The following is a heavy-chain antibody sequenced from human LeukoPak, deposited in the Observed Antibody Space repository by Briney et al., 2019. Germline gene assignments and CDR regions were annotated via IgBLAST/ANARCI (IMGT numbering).Heavy chain of an antibody. Sequence: ASVKVSCKASGYTFTSYGISWVRQAPGQGLEWMGWISDYNGNTNYAQRLQGRVTMTTDTSTSTAYMELRSLRSDDTAVYYCAREGTLGGRPADYEYYYYYGMDVWGQGTTVTVSS. J-gene: IGHJ6*02. D-gene: IGHD4/OR15-4a*01. V-gene: IGHV1-18*01. CDR3: AREGTLGGRPADYEYYYYYGMDV. CDR2: ISDYNGNT. CDR1: GYTFTSYG.